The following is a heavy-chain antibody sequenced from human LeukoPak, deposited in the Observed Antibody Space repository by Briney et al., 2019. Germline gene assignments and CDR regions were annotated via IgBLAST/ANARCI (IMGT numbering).Heavy chain of an antibody. CDR1: GDSIGSSY. CDR2: IYCDRRA. V-gene: IGHV4-59*01. Sequence: SETVSLTCTGSGDSIGSSYWSWIRQPPGKGLEWIGCIYCDRRANYNPSLKSRVTISEDLSKNQFSLKLRSLTAADTAVYYCARVPRGVWGSYRHSYYMDVWGTGTPFTFSS. CDR3: ARVPRGVWGSYRHSYYMDV. D-gene: IGHD3-16*02. J-gene: IGHJ6*03.